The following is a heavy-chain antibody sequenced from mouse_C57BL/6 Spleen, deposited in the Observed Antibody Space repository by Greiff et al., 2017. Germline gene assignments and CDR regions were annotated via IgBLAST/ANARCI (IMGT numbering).Heavy chain of an antibody. J-gene: IGHJ3*01. D-gene: IGHD2-2*01. CDR2: INPSNGGT. CDR1: GYTFTSYW. Sequence: QVQLQQPGTELVKPGASVKLSCTASGYTFTSYWMHWVKQRPGQGLEWIGNINPSNGGTNYNEKFKSKATLTVDKYSSTAYMQLSSLPSEDSAVYDCARWVMSYGYDAAYWGQGTLVTVSA. V-gene: IGHV1-53*01. CDR3: ARWVMSYGYDAAY.